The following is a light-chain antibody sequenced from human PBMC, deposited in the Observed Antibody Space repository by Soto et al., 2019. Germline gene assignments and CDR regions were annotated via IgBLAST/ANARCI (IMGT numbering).Light chain of an antibody. CDR3: NSYTSSSTVI. J-gene: IGLJ2*01. CDR2: DVS. Sequence: QSALTQPASMSGSPGQSITISCTGTSSDVGGYNYVSWYQQYPGKAPKLIIYDVSNRPSGVSNRFSGSKSGNTASLTISGLQAEDEADYYCNSYTSSSTVIFGGGTKLTVL. V-gene: IGLV2-14*01. CDR1: SSDVGGYNY.